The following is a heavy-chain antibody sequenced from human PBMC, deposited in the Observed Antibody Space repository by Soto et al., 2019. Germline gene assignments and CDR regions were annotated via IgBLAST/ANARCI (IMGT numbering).Heavy chain of an antibody. CDR3: ARVEVPLIHSDHSYYGMDV. J-gene: IGHJ6*02. D-gene: IGHD5-18*01. Sequence: VQLVESGGGVVQTGRSLRLACEASGLSFSTYGMHWVRQAPGKGLQWVAVIWYDGTNTYYADSVKGRFTISIDNSNDILYLEIKNLSADDTAVYYCARVEVPLIHSDHSYYGMDVWGQGTTVT. V-gene: IGHV3-33*01. CDR2: IWYDGTNT. CDR1: GLSFSTYG.